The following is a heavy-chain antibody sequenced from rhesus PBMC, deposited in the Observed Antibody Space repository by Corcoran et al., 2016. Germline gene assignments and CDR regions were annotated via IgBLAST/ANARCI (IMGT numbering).Heavy chain of an antibody. Sequence: QVTLKESGPALVKPTQTLTLTCTFSGFSLTTSGMVVGWIRPPPGKALEWLALIYWDDDKRYSTSLKSRLTISKDTSKNQVVLTMTNMDPVDTVTYYCARGNLDAFDFWGQGLRVTVSS. CDR2: IYWDDDK. J-gene: IGHJ3*01. CDR3: ARGNLDAFDF. CDR1: GFSLTTSGMV. V-gene: IGHV2-174*01.